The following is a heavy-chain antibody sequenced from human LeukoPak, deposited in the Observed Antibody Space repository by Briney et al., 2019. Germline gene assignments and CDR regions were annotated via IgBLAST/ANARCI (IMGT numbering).Heavy chain of an antibody. V-gene: IGHV1-69*13. CDR3: ARDGSSGYYLFDY. J-gene: IGHJ4*02. CDR1: GGTFSSYA. Sequence: ASVKVSCKASGGTFSSYAISWVRQAPGQGLEWMGGIIPIFGTANYAQKFQGRVTITGDESTSTAYMELSSLRSEDTAVYYCARDGSSGYYLFDYWGQGTLVTVSS. CDR2: IIPIFGTA. D-gene: IGHD3-22*01.